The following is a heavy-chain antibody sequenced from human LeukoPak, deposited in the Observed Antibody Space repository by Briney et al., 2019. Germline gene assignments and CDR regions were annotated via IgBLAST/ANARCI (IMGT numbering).Heavy chain of an antibody. CDR1: GFTFSSYG. D-gene: IGHD3-22*01. CDR3: ARGETYYYDSSGYNYHYYYYYYMDV. CDR2: IRFDGTNK. V-gene: IGHV3-30*02. Sequence: GGSLRLSCAASGFTFSSYGMHWVRQAPGKGLEWVSFIRFDGTNKYYADSVKGRFTISRDNAKNSLYLQMNSLRAEDTAVYYCARGETYYYDSSGYNYHYYYYYYMDVWGKGTTVTVSS. J-gene: IGHJ6*03.